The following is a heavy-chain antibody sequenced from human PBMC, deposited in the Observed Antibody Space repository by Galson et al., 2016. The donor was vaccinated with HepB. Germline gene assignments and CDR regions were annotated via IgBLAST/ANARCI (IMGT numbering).Heavy chain of an antibody. CDR3: VRGDKVARSLFLY. V-gene: IGHV3-33*01. Sequence: SLRLSCAGSGFTFDTYPLHWVRQAPGKGLEWIAIVWHDGSKQYYADSVKGRFNIPRDNSENILYLQMNSVRVDDTAVYYCVRGDKVARSLFLYWGQGSPVIVSS. CDR1: GFTFDTYP. J-gene: IGHJ4*02. CDR2: VWHDGSKQ. D-gene: IGHD5-12*01.